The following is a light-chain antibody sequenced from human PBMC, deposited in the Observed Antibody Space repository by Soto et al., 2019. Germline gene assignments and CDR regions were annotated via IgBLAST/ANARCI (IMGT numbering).Light chain of an antibody. CDR2: AAS. CDR3: QQANSCPLT. Sequence: DIQMTQSPSSVSASVGDRVTITCRASQGISSRLAWYQQKPGKAPNLLIYAASSLQSGVPSRFSGSGSETDFTLTSGSLQPEDFATYYCQQANSCPLTFGGGTKVEIK. J-gene: IGKJ4*01. V-gene: IGKV1-12*01. CDR1: QGISSR.